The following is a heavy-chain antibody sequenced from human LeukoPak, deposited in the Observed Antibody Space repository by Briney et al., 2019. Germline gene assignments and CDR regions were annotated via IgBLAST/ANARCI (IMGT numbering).Heavy chain of an antibody. V-gene: IGHV3-15*01. J-gene: IGHJ4*02. D-gene: IGHD3-22*01. CDR3: TTLTYDSSGYHNPPLDY. Sequence: GGSLRLSCAASGFTFSNAWMSWVRQAPGKGLEWVGRIKSKTDGGTTDCAAPVKGRFTISRDDSKNTLYLQMNSLKTEDTAVYYCTTLTYDSSGYHNPPLDYWGQGTLVTVSS. CDR2: IKSKTDGGTT. CDR1: GFTFSNAW.